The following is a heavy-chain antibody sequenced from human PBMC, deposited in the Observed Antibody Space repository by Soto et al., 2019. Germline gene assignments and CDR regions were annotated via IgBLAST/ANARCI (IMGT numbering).Heavy chain of an antibody. D-gene: IGHD2-21*02. Sequence: QVQLVQSGAEVKKPGASVKVSCKASGYTFTSYAMHWARQAPGQRLEWMGWINAGNGNTKYSQKFQGRVTITRDTSASKAYMELRSLRSEDTAVYYWARSSVVVTAAAYWGQGTLVTVSS. CDR2: INAGNGNT. V-gene: IGHV1-3*01. CDR3: ARSSVVVTAAAY. CDR1: GYTFTSYA. J-gene: IGHJ4*02.